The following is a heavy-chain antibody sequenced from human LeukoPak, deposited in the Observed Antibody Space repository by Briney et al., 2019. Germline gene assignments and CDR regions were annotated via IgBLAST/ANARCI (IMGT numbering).Heavy chain of an antibody. V-gene: IGHV1-69*13. D-gene: IGHD1-26*01. J-gene: IGHJ4*02. Sequence: ASVKVSCKASGYTFTGYYMHWVRQAPGQGLEWMGGIIPIFGTANYAQKFQGRVTITADESTSTAYMELSSLRSEDTAVYYCARASSEQWELPRDFDYWGQGTLVTVSS. CDR2: IIPIFGTA. CDR1: GYTFTGYY. CDR3: ARASSEQWELPRDFDY.